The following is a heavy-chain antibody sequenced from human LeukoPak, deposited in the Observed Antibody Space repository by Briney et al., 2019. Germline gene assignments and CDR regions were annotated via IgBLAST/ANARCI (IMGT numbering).Heavy chain of an antibody. Sequence: GGSLRLSCAASGFTFSSYEMNWVRQAPGKGLEWVSYISSSGSTIYYADSVKGRFTISRDNAKNSLYLQVNSLRAEDTAVYYCARRSYYDILTGYYTHGGFDYWGQGTLVTVSS. CDR3: ARRSYYDILTGYYTHGGFDY. D-gene: IGHD3-9*01. J-gene: IGHJ4*02. V-gene: IGHV3-48*03. CDR2: ISSSGSTI. CDR1: GFTFSSYE.